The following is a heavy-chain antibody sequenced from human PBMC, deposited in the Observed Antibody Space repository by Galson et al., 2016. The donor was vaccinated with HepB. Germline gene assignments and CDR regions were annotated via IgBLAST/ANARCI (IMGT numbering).Heavy chain of an antibody. CDR1: GFTSSSFA. J-gene: IGHJ4*02. CDR3: AKLTMIIVVTPHFDS. V-gene: IGHV3-23*01. CDR2: IGGRGSIT. Sequence: SLRLSCAASGFTSSSFAMSWVRQAPGKGLEWVSVIGGRGSITYYADSVKGPFTIYRDNSKSTLYLEMNGLRADDTAIYYCAKLTMIIVVTPHFDSWGQGTLVTVSS. D-gene: IGHD3-22*01.